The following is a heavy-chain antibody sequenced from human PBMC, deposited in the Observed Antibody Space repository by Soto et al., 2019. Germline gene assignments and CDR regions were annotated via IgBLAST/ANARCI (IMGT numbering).Heavy chain of an antibody. CDR2: ISAYNANT. CDR1: GYTFTSYG. V-gene: IGHV1-18*01. D-gene: IGHD4-17*01. Sequence: QVQLVQSGAEVKKPGASVKVSCKASGYTFTSYGISWVRQAPGQGLEWMGWISAYNANTNYALKLQGRVTRTTDTSTRTAYMKLRSLRSDDTAVYYWARAYGYYYGRDVWGQGTTVTVSS. CDR3: ARAYGYYYGRDV. J-gene: IGHJ6*02.